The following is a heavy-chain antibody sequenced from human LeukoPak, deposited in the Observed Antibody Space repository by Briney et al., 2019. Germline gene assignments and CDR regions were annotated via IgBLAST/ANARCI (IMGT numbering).Heavy chain of an antibody. CDR3: ARVYCSGGSCDSASYYASYYYYYYIDV. J-gene: IGHJ6*03. Sequence: SGTLSLTCAVSGYSISSGYYWGWVRQPPGKGLEWIGSVYQTGSTYYNPSVKSQGTISVDTSKNQFSLKLRSVTAADTAVYYCARVYCSGGSCDSASYYASYYYYYYIDVWGIGPTVTVSS. CDR1: GYSISSGYY. CDR2: VYQTGST. V-gene: IGHV4-38-2*01. D-gene: IGHD2-15*01.